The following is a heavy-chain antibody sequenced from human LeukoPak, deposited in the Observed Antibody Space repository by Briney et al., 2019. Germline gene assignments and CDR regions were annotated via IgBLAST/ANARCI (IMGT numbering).Heavy chain of an antibody. J-gene: IGHJ4*02. D-gene: IGHD2-21*01. Sequence: GGSLRLSCAASGFTFSSYWMSWVRQAPGKGLEWVANINQDGSDKKYVDSVKGRFTISRDNAKNSQYPRMNSLRVEDTAVYYCARSLWPEDYWGQGTLVTVSS. CDR2: INQDGSDK. CDR3: ARSLWPEDY. V-gene: IGHV3-7*01. CDR1: GFTFSSYW.